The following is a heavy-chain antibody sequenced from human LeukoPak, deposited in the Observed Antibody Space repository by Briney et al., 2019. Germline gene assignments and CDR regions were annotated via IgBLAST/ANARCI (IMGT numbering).Heavy chain of an antibody. CDR2: ISSSSSYI. CDR1: GFTFRSYS. D-gene: IGHD3-22*01. Sequence: GGSLSLSCVASGFTFRSYSMNWVRQAAGKGLEWVSSISSSSSYIYYADSVEGRFTIPRDNDKNPLHLQMNRLRAEDTAVYYGARPPRETRYDSSGQNHWGQGTLVTVPS. J-gene: IGHJ5*02. CDR3: ARPPRETRYDSSGQNH. V-gene: IGHV3-21*01.